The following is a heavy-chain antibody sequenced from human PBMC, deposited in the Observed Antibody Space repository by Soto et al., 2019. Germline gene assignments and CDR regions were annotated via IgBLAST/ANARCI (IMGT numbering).Heavy chain of an antibody. Sequence: GGALRLSLAASWFTVRNPFITWGRPAPGEGVEWVSVISSDGRSYYADSVKARFTISRDNSKNTLYLQMNSLRAEDTAVYYCARADIVLMVYAIRIGYFDYWGQGTLVTVSS. CDR2: ISSDGRS. CDR1: WFTVRNPF. J-gene: IGHJ4*03. CDR3: ARADIVLMVYAIRIGYFDY. V-gene: IGHV3-53*05. D-gene: IGHD2-8*01.